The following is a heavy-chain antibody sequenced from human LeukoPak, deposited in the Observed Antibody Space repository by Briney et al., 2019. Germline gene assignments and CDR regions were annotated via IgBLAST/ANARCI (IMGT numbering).Heavy chain of an antibody. CDR1: GLTFGSSW. D-gene: IGHD2-15*01. J-gene: IGHJ4*02. Sequence: GGSLRLSCAASGLTFGSSWMHWVRKAPGKGLVWVSRINSDGSSTNYADSVKGRFTISRDNAKNTLYLQMNSLRAEDTAVYYCARAQMHSNWGQGTLVTVSS. V-gene: IGHV3-74*01. CDR2: INSDGSST. CDR3: ARAQMHSN.